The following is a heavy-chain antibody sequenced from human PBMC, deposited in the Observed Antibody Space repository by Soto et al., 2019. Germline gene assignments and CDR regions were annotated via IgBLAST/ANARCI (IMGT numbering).Heavy chain of an antibody. Sequence: VQLVESGGGVVQPGRSLRLSCAASGFTFSDYAMHWVRQAPGKGLEWVAVVSHDGRNTHYADSVKGRFTISRDSSKNAVSLEMTSLRAEDTAGYYCAKGGRQWLVTSDFNYWGQGALVTVSS. CDR3: AKGGRQWLVTSDFNY. CDR1: GFTFSDYA. V-gene: IGHV3-30*18. CDR2: VSHDGRNT. D-gene: IGHD6-19*01. J-gene: IGHJ4*02.